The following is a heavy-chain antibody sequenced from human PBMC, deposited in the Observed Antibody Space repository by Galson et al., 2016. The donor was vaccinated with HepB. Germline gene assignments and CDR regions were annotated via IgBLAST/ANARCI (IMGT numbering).Heavy chain of an antibody. CDR3: ARGRGRTWPTSDY. CDR1: GGSISGYH. D-gene: IGHD2/OR15-2a*01. J-gene: IGHJ4*02. CDR2: INDGGIT. Sequence: ETLSLTCDVHGGSISGYHWNWIRQPPGKGLEWLGEINDGGITSYSPSLESRVTVSVVLSKSQLSLNLVAVTAADTAVYYCARGRGRTWPTSDYWGQGVLVTVSS. V-gene: IGHV4-34*01.